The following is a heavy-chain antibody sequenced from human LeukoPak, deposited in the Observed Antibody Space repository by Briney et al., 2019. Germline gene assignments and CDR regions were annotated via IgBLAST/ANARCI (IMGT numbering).Heavy chain of an antibody. Sequence: VASVKVSCKASGYTFTNYGISWVRQAPGQGLEWMGWISAYNGNTKYAQEFQGRVTMTTDTSTSTAYMELRSLSSDDTAVYHCAREKPRSSLSWFDPWGQGTLVTVSS. D-gene: IGHD2-15*01. CDR3: AREKPRSSLSWFDP. J-gene: IGHJ5*02. CDR1: GYTFTNYG. V-gene: IGHV1-18*01. CDR2: ISAYNGNT.